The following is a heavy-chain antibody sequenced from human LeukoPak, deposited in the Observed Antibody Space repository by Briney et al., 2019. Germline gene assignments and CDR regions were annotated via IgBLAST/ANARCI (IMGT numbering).Heavy chain of an antibody. D-gene: IGHD3-16*01. CDR1: GYSFTGYF. CDR2: INPNSGDT. V-gene: IGHV1-2*02. J-gene: IGHJ6*02. Sequence: ASVKVSCKASGYSFTGYFMQWVRQAPGQGLEWIGWINPNSGDTNYAQKFQGRVTMTRDTSISTAYMELSRLRSDVAAVYYCARRFYYAMDVWGQGTTVTVSS. CDR3: ARRFYYAMDV.